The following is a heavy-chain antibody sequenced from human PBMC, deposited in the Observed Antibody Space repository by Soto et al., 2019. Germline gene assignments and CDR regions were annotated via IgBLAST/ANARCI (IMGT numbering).Heavy chain of an antibody. CDR3: TRAPGVGDYVRWFDP. D-gene: IGHD4-17*01. CDR1: GYRFTSYY. V-gene: IGHV1-46*01. CDR2: INTGGGST. Sequence: QVQLVQSGAEVKKPGASVKVSCKASGYRFTSYYMYWVRQAPGQGLEWMGMINTGGGSTSYVQKFQGGVTMTRDTSTSTVYMELSSLTSEDTAVYYCTRAPGVGDYVRWFDPWGQGTLVTVSS. J-gene: IGHJ5*02.